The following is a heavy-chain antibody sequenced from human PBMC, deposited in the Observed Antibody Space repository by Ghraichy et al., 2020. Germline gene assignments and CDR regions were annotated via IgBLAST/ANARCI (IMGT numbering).Heavy chain of an antibody. CDR1: GYTFTSYG. CDR3: ARVQRGVVTPHAVDY. D-gene: IGHD4-23*01. CDR2: ISAYNGNT. Sequence: ASVKVSCKASGYTFTSYGISWVRQAPGQGLEWMGWISAYNGNTNYAQKLQGRVTMTTDTSTSTAYMELRSLRSDDTAVYYCARVQRGVVTPHAVDYWGQGTLVTVSS. V-gene: IGHV1-18*04. J-gene: IGHJ4*02.